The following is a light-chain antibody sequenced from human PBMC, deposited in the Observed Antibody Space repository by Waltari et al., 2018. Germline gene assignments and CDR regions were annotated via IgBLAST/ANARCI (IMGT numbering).Light chain of an antibody. CDR2: DVD. CDR1: SNDVGKYNL. J-gene: IGLJ2*01. V-gene: IGLV2-23*02. CDR3: FSYAGVSATMI. Sequence: QSALAQPASVSGSPGQSITISCTGTSNDVGKYNLVSCYPKHPEQATKLIIYDVDRRPSRVSDRFSGSKSGNPASLTISGLRSEDEADYYCFSYAGVSATMIFGGGTKLTVL.